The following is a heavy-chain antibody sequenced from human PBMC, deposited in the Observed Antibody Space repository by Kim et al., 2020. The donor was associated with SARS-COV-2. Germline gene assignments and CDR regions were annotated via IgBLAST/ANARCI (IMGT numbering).Heavy chain of an antibody. CDR2: ISYDGSNK. D-gene: IGHD1-26*01. CDR1: GFTFSSYA. CDR3: ARVKGGSYFNAFDI. Sequence: VGSLRLSCAASGFTFSSYAMHWVRQAPGKGLEWVAVISYDGSNKYYADSVKGRFTISRDNSKNTLYLQMNSLRAEDTAVYYCARVKGGSYFNAFDIWGQGTMVTVSS. J-gene: IGHJ3*02. V-gene: IGHV3-30*04.